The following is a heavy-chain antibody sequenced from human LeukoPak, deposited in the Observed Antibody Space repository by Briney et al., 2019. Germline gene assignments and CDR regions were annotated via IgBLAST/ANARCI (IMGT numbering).Heavy chain of an antibody. J-gene: IGHJ4*02. D-gene: IGHD6-19*01. CDR2: ISGSGGST. CDR1: GFTFSSYA. V-gene: IGHV3-23*01. Sequence: HPGGSLRLSCAASGFTFSSYAMSWVRQAPGKGLEWVSAISGSGGSTYYADSVKGRFTISRDNSKNTLYLQMNSLRAEDTAVYYCAKDSRQWLVWLSGLGYWGQGTLVTVSS. CDR3: AKDSRQWLVWLSGLGY.